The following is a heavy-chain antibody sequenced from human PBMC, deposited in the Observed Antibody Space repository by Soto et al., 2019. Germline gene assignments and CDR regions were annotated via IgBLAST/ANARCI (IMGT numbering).Heavy chain of an antibody. D-gene: IGHD3-22*01. CDR3: ARDYYYDSSGYSYYFDY. Sequence: ASVKVSCKASGYTFTSYAMHWVRQAPGQRLEWMGWINAGNGNTKYSQKFQGRVTITRDTSASTAYMELSSLRSEDTAVYYCARDYYYDSSGYSYYFDYWGQGTLVTVSS. V-gene: IGHV1-3*01. J-gene: IGHJ4*02. CDR1: GYTFTSYA. CDR2: INAGNGNT.